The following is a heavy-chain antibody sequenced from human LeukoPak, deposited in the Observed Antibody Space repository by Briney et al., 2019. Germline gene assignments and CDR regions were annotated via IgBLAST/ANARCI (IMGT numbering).Heavy chain of an antibody. CDR2: IIPILGIA. CDR1: GGTFSSYA. J-gene: IGHJ3*02. V-gene: IGHV1-69*04. Sequence: SVKVSCKASGGTFSSYAISWVRQAPGQGLEWMGRIIPILGIANYAQKFQGRDTITADKSTSTAYMELSSLRSEDTAVYYCARETTITYYDSSPGAFDIWGQGTMVTVSS. D-gene: IGHD3-22*01. CDR3: ARETTITYYDSSPGAFDI.